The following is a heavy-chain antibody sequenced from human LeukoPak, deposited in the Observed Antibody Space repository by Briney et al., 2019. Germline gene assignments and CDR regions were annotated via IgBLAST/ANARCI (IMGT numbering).Heavy chain of an antibody. V-gene: IGHV3-23*01. D-gene: IGHD4-11*01. CDR3: AKAIRPQLTSNYFDD. CDR1: GFTFSKYA. J-gene: IGHJ4*02. CDR2: VSGSGGTT. Sequence: QTGGSLRLSCAASGFTFSKYAMSWVRQAPGKGLEWVSAVSGSGGTTYYADSVKGRFTISRDNSKNTLYLQMNSLRAEDTAVYYCAKAIRPQLTSNYFDDWGQGTLVTVSS.